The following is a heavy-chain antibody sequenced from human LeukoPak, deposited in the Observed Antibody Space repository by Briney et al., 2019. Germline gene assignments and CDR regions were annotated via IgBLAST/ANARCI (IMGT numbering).Heavy chain of an antibody. V-gene: IGHV3-23*01. CDR2: ISGSGGGT. J-gene: IGHJ4*02. CDR1: GFAFSSYA. CDR3: AKVASADAQARLNY. Sequence: GGSLRLSCAASGFAFSSYAMSWVRQAPGKGLEWVSAISGSGGGTYYADSVKDRFTISRDYSNNTLYLQMNSLRADDTAVYYCAKVASADAQARLNYWGQGTLVTVSS. D-gene: IGHD6-19*01.